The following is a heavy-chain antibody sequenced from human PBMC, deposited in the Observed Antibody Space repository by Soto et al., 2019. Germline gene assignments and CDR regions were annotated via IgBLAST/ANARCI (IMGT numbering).Heavy chain of an antibody. Sequence: ASLKVSCEASGYTFTSYGISWVRQAPGQGLEWMAWINSYNGNTKYAEKFLGRVTVTTDTSTATAYMEVRSLTSDDTAVFYCARVGVGLAAPRVWPYWGQGTPVTVSP. CDR3: ARVGVGLAAPRVWPY. V-gene: IGHV1-18*01. CDR2: INSYNGNT. CDR1: GYTFTSYG. D-gene: IGHD6-13*01. J-gene: IGHJ4*02.